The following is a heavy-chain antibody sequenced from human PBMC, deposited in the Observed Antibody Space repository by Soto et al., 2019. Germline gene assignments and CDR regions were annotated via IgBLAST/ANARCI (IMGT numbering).Heavy chain of an antibody. Sequence: GESLKISCKGSGYSFTSYWIGWVRQMPGKGLEWMGIIYPGDSDTRYSPSFQGQVTISADKSISTAYLQWSSLKASDTAMYYCAALDSDYYDSSGYYYGYFQHWGQGTLVTVS. CDR3: AALDSDYYDSSGYYYGYFQH. J-gene: IGHJ1*01. CDR2: IYPGDSDT. CDR1: GYSFTSYW. D-gene: IGHD3-22*01. V-gene: IGHV5-51*01.